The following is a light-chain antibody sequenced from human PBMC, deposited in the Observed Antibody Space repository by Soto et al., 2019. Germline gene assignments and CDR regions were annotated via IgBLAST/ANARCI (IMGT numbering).Light chain of an antibody. V-gene: IGKV3-20*01. Sequence: EIVLTQSPGTLSLSPGERATLSCRASQSVSSSYLARYQQKPGQAPRLLIYGASSRDTGIPGRFSGSGSGTGFTLTISRLEPEDLAVYYCQQYDSSPVTFGQGTRVEIK. J-gene: IGKJ1*01. CDR3: QQYDSSPVT. CDR1: QSVSSSY. CDR2: GAS.